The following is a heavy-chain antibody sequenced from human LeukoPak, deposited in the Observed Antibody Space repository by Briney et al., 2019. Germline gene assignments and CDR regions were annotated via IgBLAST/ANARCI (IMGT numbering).Heavy chain of an antibody. Sequence: SETLSLTCTVSDNSISYGLYWGWIRQPPGKGLEWIGSIFYSGSTYYNPSLKSRVTISVDTSKKQFSLKLNSVTAADTAVYYCARDLRVVVTAIFDFWGQGTLVTVSS. CDR3: ARDLRVVVTAIFDF. D-gene: IGHD2-21*02. CDR2: IFYSGST. J-gene: IGHJ4*02. CDR1: DNSISYGLY. V-gene: IGHV4-38-2*02.